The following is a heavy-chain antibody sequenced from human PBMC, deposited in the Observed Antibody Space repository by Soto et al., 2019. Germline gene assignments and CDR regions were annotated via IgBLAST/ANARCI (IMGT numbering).Heavy chain of an antibody. D-gene: IGHD3-22*01. CDR1: GFTFSSYT. CDR2: INSRSNYI. V-gene: IGHV3-21*01. J-gene: IGHJ4*02. Sequence: EVQLVESGGGLVPPGGSLRLSCAASGFTFSSYTMNWVRQAPGKGLAWVSSINSRSNYIYQADSVKGRFTSSRDNAKNSRDLQMNSLRVEDTAVYYGAKDQNYDSRGYGFDSWGRGTLVTVSS. CDR3: AKDQNYDSRGYGFDS.